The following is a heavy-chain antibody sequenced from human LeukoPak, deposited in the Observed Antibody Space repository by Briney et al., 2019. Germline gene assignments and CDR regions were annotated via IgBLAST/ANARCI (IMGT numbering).Heavy chain of an antibody. D-gene: IGHD3-3*01. CDR3: ASGSRFLEWLSQTDY. CDR1: GGTFSSYA. Sequence: GASVKVSCKASGGTFSSYAISWVRQAPGQGLEWMGGIIPIFGTANYAQKFQGRVTITTDESTSTAYMELSSLRSEDTAVYYCASGSRFLEWLSQTDYWGQGTLVTVSS. CDR2: IIPIFGTA. V-gene: IGHV1-69*05. J-gene: IGHJ4*02.